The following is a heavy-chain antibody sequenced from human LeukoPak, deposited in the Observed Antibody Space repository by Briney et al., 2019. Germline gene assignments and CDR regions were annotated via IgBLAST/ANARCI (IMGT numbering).Heavy chain of an antibody. CDR3: AKGQRGYYDSSGYYRSEAFDI. Sequence: GGSLRLSCAASGFTFSSYGIHWVRQAPGKGLEWVAFIQYDGSNKYYADSVKGRFTISRDNTKNTLYLQMNSLRAEDTAVYYCAKGQRGYYDSSGYYRSEAFDIWGQGTMVTVSS. CDR1: GFTFSSYG. D-gene: IGHD3-22*01. J-gene: IGHJ3*02. CDR2: IQYDGSNK. V-gene: IGHV3-30*02.